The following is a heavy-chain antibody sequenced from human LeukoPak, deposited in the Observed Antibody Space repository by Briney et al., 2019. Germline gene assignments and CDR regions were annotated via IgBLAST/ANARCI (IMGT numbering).Heavy chain of an antibody. J-gene: IGHJ4*02. CDR2: INSDGSST. Sequence: GGSLRLSCAASGFTFSSYWMHWVRQAPGKGLVWVSRINSDGSSTNYADSVKGRFTISRDNAKNTLYLQMNSLKAEDTAVYYCATDSSSLYEVEYWGRGTLVTVSS. CDR3: ATDSSSLYEVEY. V-gene: IGHV3-74*01. CDR1: GFTFSSYW. D-gene: IGHD6-13*01.